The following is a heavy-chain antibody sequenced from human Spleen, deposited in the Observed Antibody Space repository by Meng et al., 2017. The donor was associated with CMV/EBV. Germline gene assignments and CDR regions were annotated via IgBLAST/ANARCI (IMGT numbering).Heavy chain of an antibody. D-gene: IGHD2-2*01. CDR3: ARLQDHCSSTRCQPFP. CDR2: SNAGNGNT. CDR1: GYTFTSYA. Sequence: ASVKVSCKASGYTFTSYAMHWVRQAPGQRLEWMGWSNAGNGNTKYSQEFQGRVTITRDTSASTAYMELGRLRSDDTAVYYCARLQDHCSSTRCQPFPWGQGTLVTVSS. V-gene: IGHV1-3*02. J-gene: IGHJ4*02.